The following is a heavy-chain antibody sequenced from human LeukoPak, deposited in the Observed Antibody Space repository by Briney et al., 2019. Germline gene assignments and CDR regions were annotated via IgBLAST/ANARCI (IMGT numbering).Heavy chain of an antibody. CDR3: AKAGLADKYYFDY. D-gene: IGHD6-19*01. V-gene: IGHV3-23*01. CDR1: RFAFSNYA. Sequence: PGGSLRLSCAASRFAFSNYAIAWVRQAPGKGLEWVSAISGRDGSTYYADSVKGRFTISRDNSNNTLYLQLNTLRAEDTALYHCAKAGLADKYYFDYWGRGNGVTVSS. CDR2: ISGRDGST. J-gene: IGHJ4*02.